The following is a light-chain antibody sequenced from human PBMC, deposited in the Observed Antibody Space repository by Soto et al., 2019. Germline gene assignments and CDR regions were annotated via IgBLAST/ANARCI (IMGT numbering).Light chain of an antibody. CDR2: SNS. CDR1: SSNIGSNS. CDR3: AAWDDSLSGVV. V-gene: IGLV1-47*01. J-gene: IGLJ2*01. Sequence: QLVLTQPPSASGTPGQRVTISCSGSSSNIGSNSVHWYQQLPGTAPKLLIYSNSQRPSGVPERISGSKSGTSASLAISGLRSEYEADYYCAAWDDSLSGVVFGGGTKLTVL.